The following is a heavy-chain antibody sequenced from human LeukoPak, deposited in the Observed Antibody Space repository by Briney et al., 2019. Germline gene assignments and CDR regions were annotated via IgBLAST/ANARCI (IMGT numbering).Heavy chain of an antibody. V-gene: IGHV3-30*18. CDR1: GFTFSSYG. CDR3: AKDLYRIVGVTRDTFDI. J-gene: IGHJ3*02. CDR2: ISYDGSNK. Sequence: GESLRLSCAASGFTFSSYGIHWVRQAPGKGREWVAVISYDGSNKYYADSVKGRFTIYRDNSKNTLYLQMNSLRAEDTAVYYCAKDLYRIVGVTRDTFDIWGQGTMVTV. D-gene: IGHD1-26*01.